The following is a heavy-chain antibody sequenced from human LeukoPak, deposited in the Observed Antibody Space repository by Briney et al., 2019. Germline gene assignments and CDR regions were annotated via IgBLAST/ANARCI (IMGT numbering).Heavy chain of an antibody. D-gene: IGHD5-18*01. CDR2: IKGDGSST. Sequence: GGSLRLSCAASGFTFSSYWMHWVRHTPGKGLVCVSRIKGDGSSTSYEDSVRGRFTISRDTAKNTLYLQMNSLRAEDTAVYYCARDGYSFGHDFDYWGQGTLVTVSS. J-gene: IGHJ4*02. CDR3: ARDGYSFGHDFDY. V-gene: IGHV3-74*01. CDR1: GFTFSSYW.